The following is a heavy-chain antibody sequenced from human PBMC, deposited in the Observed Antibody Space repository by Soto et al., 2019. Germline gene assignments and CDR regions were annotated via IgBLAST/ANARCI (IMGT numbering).Heavy chain of an antibody. V-gene: IGHV4-34*01. CDR1: GGSFSGYS. Sequence: SETLSLTCAVYGGSFSGYSWTWLRQPPGKGLEWIGEINHSGTTDYNPALKSRVTMSVDTSKNQFSLRVTSVTAADTAVYYCARARLDSWSHIYYGFDVWGQGTTVTVSS. CDR3: ARARLDSWSHIYYGFDV. J-gene: IGHJ6*02. CDR2: INHSGTT. D-gene: IGHD3-3*01.